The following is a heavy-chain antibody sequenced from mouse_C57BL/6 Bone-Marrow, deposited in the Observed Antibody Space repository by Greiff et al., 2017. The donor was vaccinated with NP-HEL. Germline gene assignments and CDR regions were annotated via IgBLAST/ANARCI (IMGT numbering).Heavy chain of an antibody. CDR1: GYTFTSYW. Sequence: QVQLKASGAELAKPGASVKLSCKASGYTFTSYWMHWVKQRPGPGLEWIGYINPSSGYTKYNPKFKDKATLTADKSSSTAYMQLSSLTYEDSAVYYCASPPDYFGSSPWFAYWGQGTLVTVSA. J-gene: IGHJ3*01. CDR2: INPSSGYT. D-gene: IGHD1-1*01. V-gene: IGHV1-7*01. CDR3: ASPPDYFGSSPWFAY.